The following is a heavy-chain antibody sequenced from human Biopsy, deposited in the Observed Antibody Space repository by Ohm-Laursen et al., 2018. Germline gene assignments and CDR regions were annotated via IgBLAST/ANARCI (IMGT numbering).Heavy chain of an antibody. V-gene: IGHV3-11*01. J-gene: IGHJ4*02. Sequence: GSLRLSCAASGFSFSDYHMRWIRQAPGRGLEWVSYISGGGTIYYGDSMKGRVTISRDNSKNTLYLQMNSLRADDTAVYYCAKDQGYYYDRSVYYYFDYWGQGTLVTVSS. CDR2: ISGGGTI. D-gene: IGHD3-22*01. CDR3: AKDQGYYYDRSVYYYFDY. CDR1: GFSFSDYH.